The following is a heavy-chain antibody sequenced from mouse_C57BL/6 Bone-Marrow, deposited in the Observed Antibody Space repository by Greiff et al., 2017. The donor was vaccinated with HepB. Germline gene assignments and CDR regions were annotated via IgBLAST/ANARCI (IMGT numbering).Heavy chain of an antibody. CDR3: AGAVAYPYYAMDY. CDR1: GYTFTSYW. J-gene: IGHJ4*01. V-gene: IGHV1-55*01. Sequence: QVHVKQPGAELVKPGASVKMSCKASGYTFTSYWITWVKQRPGQGLEWIGDIYPGSGSTNYNEKFKSKATLTVDTSSSTAYMQLSSLTSEDSAVYYCAGAVAYPYYAMDYWGQGTSVTVSS. CDR2: IYPGSGST. D-gene: IGHD6-5*01.